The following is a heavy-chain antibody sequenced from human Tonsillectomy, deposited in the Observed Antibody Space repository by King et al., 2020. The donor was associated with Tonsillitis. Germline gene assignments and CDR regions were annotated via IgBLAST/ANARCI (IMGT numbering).Heavy chain of an antibody. CDR2: ISSGSSTI. CDR1: GFTFSSYS. Sequence: VQLVESGGGLVQPGGSLRLSCAVSGFTFSSYSIHWVRQAPGKGLEWVSYISSGSSTIYYADSVKGRFTITRDKAKNSLYLQMDSLRAEDTAVYFCARDDNGMDVWGQGTTVTVSS. J-gene: IGHJ6*02. D-gene: IGHD3-22*01. CDR3: ARDDNGMDV. V-gene: IGHV3-48*01.